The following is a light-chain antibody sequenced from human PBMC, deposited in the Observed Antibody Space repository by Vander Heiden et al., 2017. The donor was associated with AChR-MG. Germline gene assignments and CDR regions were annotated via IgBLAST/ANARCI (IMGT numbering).Light chain of an antibody. V-gene: IGKV4-1*01. CDR3: QQDDTTPHT. Sequence: IVMTHSPEYLALSLCETATTNCTSSKNVFYNSNNKNYLAWYQQKPGQAPKLLIYWASTRESGVPERFSGSGSGTDFTLTISSLQAEDVALYYCQQDDTTPHTFGHGTKVDIK. CDR2: WAS. J-gene: IGKJ3*01. CDR1: KNVFYNSNNKNY.